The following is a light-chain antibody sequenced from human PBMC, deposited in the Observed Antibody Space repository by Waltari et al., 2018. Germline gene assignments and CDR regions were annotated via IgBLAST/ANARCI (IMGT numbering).Light chain of an antibody. CDR3: QQRSNWPPDT. Sequence: EIVLTQSPATLSLSPGERATLSCRASQSVSSYLAWYQQQPGQAPRLLIYDASNSATGIPARFSGSGAETDFTLTISSLEPEDFAVYYCQQRSNWPPDTFGQGTKLEIK. CDR2: DAS. V-gene: IGKV3-11*01. J-gene: IGKJ2*01. CDR1: QSVSSY.